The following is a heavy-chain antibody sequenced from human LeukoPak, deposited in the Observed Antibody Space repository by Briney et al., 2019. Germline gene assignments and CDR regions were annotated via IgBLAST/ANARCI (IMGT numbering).Heavy chain of an antibody. CDR3: VRRYMATSAEDFEY. V-gene: IGHV3-53*01. Sequence: PGGSLRLSCAASGFTVSSNYMSWVRQAAGKGLEWVSEIYSDGRTYYAASVKGRFSISRDNAKNSLYLQMNNLRAEDTAVYYCVRRYMATSAEDFEYWGQGTLVTVSS. CDR2: IYSDGRT. D-gene: IGHD5-24*01. CDR1: GFTVSSNY. J-gene: IGHJ4*02.